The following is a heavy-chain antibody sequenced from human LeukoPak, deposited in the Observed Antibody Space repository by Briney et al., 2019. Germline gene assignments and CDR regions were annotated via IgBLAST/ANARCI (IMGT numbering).Heavy chain of an antibody. D-gene: IGHD2-2*01. Sequence: GGSLRLSCAASGFTFDDYAMHWVRQAPGKGLEWVYLISWDGGSTYYADSVKGRFTISRDNSKNSLYLQMNSLRAEDTALYYCASLCSSTSCTHFDYWGQGTLVTVSS. CDR2: ISWDGGST. V-gene: IGHV3-43D*04. CDR3: ASLCSSTSCTHFDY. J-gene: IGHJ4*02. CDR1: GFTFDDYA.